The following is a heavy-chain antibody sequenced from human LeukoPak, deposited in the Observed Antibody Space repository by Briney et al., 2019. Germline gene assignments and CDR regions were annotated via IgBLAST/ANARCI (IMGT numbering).Heavy chain of an antibody. D-gene: IGHD6-13*01. CDR1: GFTFSSYG. J-gene: IGHJ4*02. V-gene: IGHV3-30*03. Sequence: TGGSLRLSCAASGFTFSSYGMHWVRQAPGKGLEWVAVISYDGSNKYYADSVKGRFTISRDNSKNTLYLQMNSLRAEDTAVYYCARDRGYSSSWGIDYWGQGTLVTVSS. CDR2: ISYDGSNK. CDR3: ARDRGYSSSWGIDY.